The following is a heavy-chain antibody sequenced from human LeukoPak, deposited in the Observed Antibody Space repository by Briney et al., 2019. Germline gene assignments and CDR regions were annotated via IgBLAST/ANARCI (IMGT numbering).Heavy chain of an antibody. V-gene: IGHV1-2*02. J-gene: IGHJ5*02. Sequence: ASVKVSCKASGYTFTSYYMHWVRQAPGQGLEWMGWINPNSGGTNYAQNFQGRVTMTRDTSIRTAYMDLSRLTSDDTAVYYCARDLVSDTDNYYVPPDAGLGPWGQGTLVTVSS. D-gene: IGHD2/OR15-2a*01. CDR3: ARDLVSDTDNYYVPPDAGLGP. CDR1: GYTFTSYY. CDR2: INPNSGGT.